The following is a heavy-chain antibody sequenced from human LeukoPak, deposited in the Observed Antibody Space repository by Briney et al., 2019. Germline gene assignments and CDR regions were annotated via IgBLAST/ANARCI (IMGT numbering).Heavy chain of an antibody. J-gene: IGHJ5*02. D-gene: IGHD2-15*01. CDR1: GGSFSGYY. CDR2: INHSGST. CDR3: ASTTVVIAASWFDP. Sequence: SETLSLTCAVSGGSFSGYYWSWIRQPPGKGLEWIGEINHSGSTNYNPSLEGRVTISVDTSKNQFSLKLSSVTAADTAVYYCASTTVVIAASWFDPWGQGTLVTVSS. V-gene: IGHV4-34*01.